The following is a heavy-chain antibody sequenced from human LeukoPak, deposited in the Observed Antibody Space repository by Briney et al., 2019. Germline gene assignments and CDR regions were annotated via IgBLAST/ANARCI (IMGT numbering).Heavy chain of an antibody. CDR3: ARDRRSSAGSDF. J-gene: IGHJ4*02. Sequence: GGSLRLSCAASGFTFSNYWMSWVRQAPGEGLEWVANINQGGSGKYYLDSVKGRFSISRDDAKNSLFLQMDSLRADDTAVYYCARDRRSSAGSDFWGQGTLIIVSS. D-gene: IGHD6-13*01. CDR1: GFTFSNYW. V-gene: IGHV3-7*01. CDR2: INQGGSGK.